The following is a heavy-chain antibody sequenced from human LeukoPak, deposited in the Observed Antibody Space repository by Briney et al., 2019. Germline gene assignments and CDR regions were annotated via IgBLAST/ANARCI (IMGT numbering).Heavy chain of an antibody. CDR3: ARVGSYGQYYFDY. Sequence: PSETLSPTCTVSGGSISSYYCSWIRQPPGKGLEWIGYIYYSGSTNYNPSLKSRVTISVDTSKNQFSLKLSSVTAADTAVYYCARVGSYGQYYFDYWGQGTLVTVSS. CDR2: IYYSGST. J-gene: IGHJ4*02. V-gene: IGHV4-59*01. D-gene: IGHD5-18*01. CDR1: GGSISSYY.